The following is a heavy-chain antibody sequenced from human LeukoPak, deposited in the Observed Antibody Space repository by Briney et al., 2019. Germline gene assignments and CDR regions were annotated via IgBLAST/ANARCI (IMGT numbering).Heavy chain of an antibody. CDR3: ATRPLYGDYPDY. D-gene: IGHD4-17*01. Sequence: ASETLSLTCAVYGGSFSGYYWSCIRQPPGKGLEWIGEINHSGSTNYNPSLKSRVTISVDTSKNQFSLKLSSVTAADTAVYYCATRPLYGDYPDYWGQGTLVTVSS. V-gene: IGHV4-34*01. CDR2: INHSGST. CDR1: GGSFSGYY. J-gene: IGHJ4*02.